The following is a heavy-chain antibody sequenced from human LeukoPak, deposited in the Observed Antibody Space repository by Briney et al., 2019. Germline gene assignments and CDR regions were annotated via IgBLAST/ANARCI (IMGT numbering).Heavy chain of an antibody. CDR2: IIPIFGTA. V-gene: IGHV1-69*13. CDR1: GGTFSSYA. Sequence: ASVTVSCKASGGTFSSYAISWVRQAPGQGLEWMGGIIPIFGTANYAQKFQGRVTITADESTGTAYMELSSLRSEDTAVYYCARDFGYSSGWYDYWGQGTLVTVSS. CDR3: ARDFGYSSGWYDY. J-gene: IGHJ4*02. D-gene: IGHD6-19*01.